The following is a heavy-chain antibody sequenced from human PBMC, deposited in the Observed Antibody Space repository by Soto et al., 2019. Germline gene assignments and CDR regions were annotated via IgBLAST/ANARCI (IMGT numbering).Heavy chain of an antibody. CDR2: ISSGGSAI. J-gene: IGHJ6*03. V-gene: IGHV3-11*01. CDR3: ARRGYCSGGSCYIRMDV. D-gene: IGHD2-15*01. CDR1: GFTFSDYY. Sequence: QVQLVESGGGLVKPGGSLRLSCAASGFTFSDYYMTWIRQAPGKGLAWVSYISSGGSAIYYADSVKGRFTISRDNAKNSLYLQMNSLRGEDTAVYYCARRGYCSGGSCYIRMDVWGKGTTVTVSS.